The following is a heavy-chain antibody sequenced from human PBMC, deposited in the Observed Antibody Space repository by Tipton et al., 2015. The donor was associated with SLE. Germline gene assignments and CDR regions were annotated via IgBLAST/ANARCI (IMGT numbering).Heavy chain of an antibody. CDR2: IYYSGST. CDR1: GASISSYY. D-gene: IGHD3-22*01. J-gene: IGHJ3*02. CDR3: AGTGGDYYDSSGYPDAFNI. Sequence: TLSLTCTVSGASISSYYWSWIRQHPGKGLEWIGYIYYSGSTYYNPSLKSRVTISVDTSKNQFSLKLSSVTAADTAVYYCAGTGGDYYDSSGYPDAFNIWGQGTVVTVSS. V-gene: IGHV4-31*03.